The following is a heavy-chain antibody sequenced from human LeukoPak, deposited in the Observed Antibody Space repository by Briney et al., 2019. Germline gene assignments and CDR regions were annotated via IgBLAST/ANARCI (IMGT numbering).Heavy chain of an antibody. V-gene: IGHV3-7*01. CDR2: IKQDGSEK. D-gene: IGHD2-21*02. CDR1: GFTVSSYW. CDR3: VRASHIVVVTGIPQGYYYYMDV. Sequence: GGSLRLSCAASGFTVSSYWMSWVRQAPGKGLEWVANIKQDGSEKYFVDSVKGRFSISRDNAKNSLYLQMNSLRAEDTAVYYCVRASHIVVVTGIPQGYYYYMDVWGKGTTVTVSS. J-gene: IGHJ6*03.